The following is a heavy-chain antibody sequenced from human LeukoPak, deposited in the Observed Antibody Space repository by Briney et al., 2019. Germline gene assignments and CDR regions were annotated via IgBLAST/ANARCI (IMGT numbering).Heavy chain of an antibody. V-gene: IGHV4-34*01. CDR3: AREPYYYDSSGYTGDDAFDI. D-gene: IGHD3-22*01. J-gene: IGHJ3*02. CDR2: INHSGST. CDR1: GGPFSGYY. Sequence: PSETLSLTCAVYGGPFSGYYWSWIRQPPGKGLEWIGEINHSGSTNYNPSLKSRVTISVDTSKNQFSLKLSSVTAADTAVYYCAREPYYYDSSGYTGDDAFDIWGQGTMVTVSS.